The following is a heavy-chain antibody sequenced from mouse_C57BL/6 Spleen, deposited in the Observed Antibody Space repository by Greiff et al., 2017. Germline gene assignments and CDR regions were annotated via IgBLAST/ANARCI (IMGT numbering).Heavy chain of an antibody. Sequence: QVQLQQPGAELVKPGASVKLSCTASGYTFTSYWMHWVKQRPGQGLEWIGMIHPNSGSTKYNEKFQSKATLTVDKSSSTAYMQLSSLTSEDSAVYYCASPYYYGSSPDYWGQGTTLTVSS. D-gene: IGHD1-1*01. J-gene: IGHJ2*01. CDR1: GYTFTSYW. CDR2: IHPNSGST. CDR3: ASPYYYGSSPDY. V-gene: IGHV1-64*01.